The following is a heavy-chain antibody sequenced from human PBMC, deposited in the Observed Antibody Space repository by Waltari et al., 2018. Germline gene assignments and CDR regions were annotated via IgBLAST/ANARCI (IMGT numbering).Heavy chain of an antibody. CDR2: INHSGST. Sequence: QVQLQQWGAGLLKPSETLSLTCAVYGGSFIGYYWTWISHPPGKGLEWIGEINHSGSTNYNPSLKSRVTISVDTSKNQFSLKLSSVTAADTAVYYCARTNGLSYDFWSGYYPPSYYMDVWGKGTTVTVSS. CDR3: ARTNGLSYDFWSGYYPPSYYMDV. J-gene: IGHJ6*03. CDR1: GGSFIGYY. V-gene: IGHV4-34*01. D-gene: IGHD3-3*01.